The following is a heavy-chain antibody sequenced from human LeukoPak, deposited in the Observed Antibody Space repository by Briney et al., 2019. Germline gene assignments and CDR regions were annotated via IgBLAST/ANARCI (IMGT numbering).Heavy chain of an antibody. D-gene: IGHD6-13*01. V-gene: IGHV3-74*01. J-gene: IGHJ4*02. CDR3: ANIAAAGQFDY. CDR2: INHDGSDT. CDR1: GFTFKLYW. Sequence: GGSLRLSCAASGFTFKLYWMHWVRQVPGRGPVWVSRINHDGSDTIYADSVRGRFTISRDDAKNTLYLQMNSLRAEDTAVYYCANIAAAGQFDYWGQGTLVTVSS.